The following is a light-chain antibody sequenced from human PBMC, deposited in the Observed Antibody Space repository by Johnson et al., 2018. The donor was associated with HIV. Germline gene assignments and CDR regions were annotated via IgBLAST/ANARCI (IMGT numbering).Light chain of an antibody. V-gene: IGLV1-44*01. J-gene: IGLJ1*01. Sequence: QSVLTQPPSASGTPGQRVTISCSGSSSNIGSNTVNWYQQLPGTAPKLLIYRNNQRPSGVPDRFSGSKSGTSASLAISGLQAEDEADYYCAAWDDSLNGFYVCETGTNVTVL. CDR3: AAWDDSLNGFYV. CDR1: SSNIGSNT. CDR2: RNN.